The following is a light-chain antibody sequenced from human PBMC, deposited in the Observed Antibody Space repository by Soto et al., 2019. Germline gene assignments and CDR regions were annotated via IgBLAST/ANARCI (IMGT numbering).Light chain of an antibody. CDR3: MQGTHWPPVT. CDR1: QSIVYSDRNAY. CDR2: KAF. V-gene: IGKV2-30*01. J-gene: IGKJ2*01. Sequence: DVVMTQSPLSLPVTLGQPASISCRSSQSIVYSDRNAYLSWFQQRPGQSPRRLIYKAFNRDSGVLDRFSGSGSGTDLTLKISRVEAEDVGVYYCMQGTHWPPVTFGQGTKLEIK.